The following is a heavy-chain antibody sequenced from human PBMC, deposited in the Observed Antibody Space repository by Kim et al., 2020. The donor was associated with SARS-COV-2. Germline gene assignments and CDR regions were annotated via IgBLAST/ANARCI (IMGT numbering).Heavy chain of an antibody. D-gene: IGHD4-4*01. V-gene: IGHV3-30*18. CDR2: ISYDGSNK. J-gene: IGHJ6*02. CDR1: GFTFSSYG. Sequence: GGSLRLSCAASGFTFSSYGMHWVRQAPGKGLEWVAVISYDGSNKYYADSVKGRFTISRDNSKNTLYLQMNSLRAEDTAVYYCAKDGVRGDYSNSLGMDVWGQGTTVTVSS. CDR3: AKDGVRGDYSNSLGMDV.